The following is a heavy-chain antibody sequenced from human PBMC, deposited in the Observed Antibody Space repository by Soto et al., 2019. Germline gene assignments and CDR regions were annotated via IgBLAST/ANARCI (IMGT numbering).Heavy chain of an antibody. CDR2: ISGSGGST. CDR3: AKDAVWYYDFWSGYPRFDY. V-gene: IGHV3-23*04. Sequence: EVQLVESGGGLVKPGGSLRLSCAASGFTFSSYAMSWVRQAPGKGLEWVSAISGSGGSTYYADSVKGRFTISRDNSKNTLYLQMNSLRAEDTAVYYCAKDAVWYYDFWSGYPRFDYWGQGTLVTVSS. D-gene: IGHD3-3*01. CDR1: GFTFSSYA. J-gene: IGHJ4*02.